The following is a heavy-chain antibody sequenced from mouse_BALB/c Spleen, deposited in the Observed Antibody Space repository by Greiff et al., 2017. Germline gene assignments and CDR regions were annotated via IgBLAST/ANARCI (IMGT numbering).Heavy chain of an antibody. V-gene: IGHV14-3*02. CDR3: AGAGPFAY. CDR1: GFNFKDYY. CDR2: IDPANGNT. Sequence: VQLQQSGAELVKPGASVKLSCTASGFNFKDYYMHWVKQRPEQGLEWIGRIDPANGNTKYDPKFQGKATITADTSSNTAYLQLSSLTSEDTAAYYCAGAGPFAYWGQGTLVTVSA. D-gene: IGHD3-1*01. J-gene: IGHJ3*01.